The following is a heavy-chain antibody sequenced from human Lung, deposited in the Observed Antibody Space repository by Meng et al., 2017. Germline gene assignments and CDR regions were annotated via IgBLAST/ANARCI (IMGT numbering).Heavy chain of an antibody. J-gene: IGHJ4*02. V-gene: IGHV4-34*01. CDR2: INHSGST. CDR1: GGSFSDYY. Sequence: QVQLQQWGAGRFKPSETRSLPFVVSGGSFSDYYWSWIRQPPGKGLEWIGEINHSGSTNYNPSLENRATISVDTSQNNLSLKLSSVTAADSAVYYCARGPTTMAHDFDYWGQGTLVTVSS. CDR3: ARGPTTMAHDFDY. D-gene: IGHD4-11*01.